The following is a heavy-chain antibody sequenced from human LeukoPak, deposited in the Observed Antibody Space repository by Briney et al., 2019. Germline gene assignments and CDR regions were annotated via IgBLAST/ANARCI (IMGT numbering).Heavy chain of an antibody. CDR2: IYYSGST. CDR1: GGSISSYY. J-gene: IGHJ4*02. D-gene: IGHD5-18*01. CDR3: ARQIYSYGYVDY. V-gene: IGHV4-59*08. Sequence: SETLSLTCTVSGGSISSYYWSWIRQPPGKGLEWIGYIYYSGSTNYNPSLKSRVTISVDTSKNQFSLKLSSVTAADTAVYYCARQIYSYGYVDYWGQGTLVTVSS.